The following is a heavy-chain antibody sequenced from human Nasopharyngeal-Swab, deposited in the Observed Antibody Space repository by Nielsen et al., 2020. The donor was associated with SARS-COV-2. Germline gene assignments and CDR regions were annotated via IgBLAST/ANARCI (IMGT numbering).Heavy chain of an antibody. CDR1: RFTFSSYA. CDR2: IKPDGSEK. J-gene: IGHJ4*02. Sequence: GESLKISCAASRFTFSSYAMNWVRQAPGKGLEWVANIKPDGSEKYYVDSVKGRFTISRDNARNSLFLQMDSLRVEDTAIYYCAGNHDNTFWGQGNLVAVS. CDR3: AGNHDNTF. V-gene: IGHV3-7*03. D-gene: IGHD3-22*01.